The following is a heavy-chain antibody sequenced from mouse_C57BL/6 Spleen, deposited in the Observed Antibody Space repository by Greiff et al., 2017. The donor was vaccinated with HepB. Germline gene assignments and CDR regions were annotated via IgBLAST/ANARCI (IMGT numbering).Heavy chain of an antibody. CDR3: AKIYYDYGSYWYFDV. J-gene: IGHJ1*03. CDR2: IYPGDGDT. V-gene: IGHV1-82*01. CDR1: GYAFSSSW. D-gene: IGHD2-4*01. Sequence: QVQLQQSGPELVKPGASVKISCKASGYAFSSSWMNWVKQRPGKGLEWIGRIYPGDGDTNYNGKFKGKATLTADKSSSTAYMQLSSLTSEDSAVYFCAKIYYDYGSYWYFDVWGTGTTVTVSS.